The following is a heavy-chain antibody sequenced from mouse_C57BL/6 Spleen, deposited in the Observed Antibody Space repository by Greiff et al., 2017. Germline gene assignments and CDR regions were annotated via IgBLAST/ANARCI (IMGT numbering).Heavy chain of an antibody. Sequence: VQLVESGPELVKPGASVKLSCKASGYTFTSYDINWVKQRPGQGLEWIGWIYPRDGSTKYNETFKGKATLTVDTSSSTAYMEIHSLTSEDSAVYFCARKGVITTILGYFDYWGTGTTLTVSS. D-gene: IGHD1-1*01. CDR3: ARKGVITTILGYFDY. CDR2: IYPRDGST. CDR1: GYTFTSYD. J-gene: IGHJ2*01. V-gene: IGHV1-85*01.